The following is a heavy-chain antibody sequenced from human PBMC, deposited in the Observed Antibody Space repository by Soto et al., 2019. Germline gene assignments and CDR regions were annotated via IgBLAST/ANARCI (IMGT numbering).Heavy chain of an antibody. CDR1: GFTFSSYA. V-gene: IGHV3-30-3*01. CDR3: ARDKNSYYDSSGYVLWYYGMDV. D-gene: IGHD3-22*01. CDR2: ISYDGSNK. Sequence: GGSLRLSCAASGFTFSSYAMHWVRQAPGKGLGWVAVISYDGSNKYYADSVKGRFTISRDNSKNTLYLQMNSLRAEDTAVYYCARDKNSYYDSSGYVLWYYGMDVCGQGTTLTVSS. J-gene: IGHJ6*02.